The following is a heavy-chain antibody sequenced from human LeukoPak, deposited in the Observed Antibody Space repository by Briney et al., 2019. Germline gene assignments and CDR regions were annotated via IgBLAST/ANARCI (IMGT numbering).Heavy chain of an antibody. D-gene: IGHD2-2*01. V-gene: IGHV3-30*02. CDR3: AKGLLRGYCSSTSCSYYFDY. CDR2: IRYDGSNK. J-gene: IGHJ4*02. CDR1: GFSFSSYG. Sequence: GGSLRLSCAASGFSFSSYGMNWVRQAPGKGLEWVAFIRYDGSNKYYADSVKGRFTISRDNSKNTLYLQMNSLRAEDTAVYYCAKGLLRGYCSSTSCSYYFDYWGQGTLVTVSS.